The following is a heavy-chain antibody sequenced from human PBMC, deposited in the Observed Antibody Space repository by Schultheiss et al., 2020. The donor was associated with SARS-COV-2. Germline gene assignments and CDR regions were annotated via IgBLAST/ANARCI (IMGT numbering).Heavy chain of an antibody. D-gene: IGHD5-12*01. V-gene: IGHV4-34*01. Sequence: SETLSLTCAVSGGSFSGYYWGWIRQPPGKGLEWIGSIYHSGSTYYNPSLKSRVTISVDTSKNQFSLKLSSVTAADTAVYYCARGGIVATRPLFDYWGQGTLVTVSS. CDR2: IYHSGST. J-gene: IGHJ4*02. CDR3: ARGGIVATRPLFDY. CDR1: GGSFSGYY.